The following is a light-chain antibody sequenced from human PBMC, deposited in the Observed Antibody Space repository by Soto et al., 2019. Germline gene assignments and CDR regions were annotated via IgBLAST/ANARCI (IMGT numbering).Light chain of an antibody. Sequence: DIEMTQSPSSLSASVGDRVTITCRASQSINIYLNWYQQKPGKAPNLLIYAASNLQSGVPSRFSGSGSGTEFSLTINSLQPEDFATYYCQQSNITPRTFGQGTKVDIK. V-gene: IGKV1-39*01. CDR2: AAS. CDR3: QQSNITPRT. J-gene: IGKJ1*01. CDR1: QSINIY.